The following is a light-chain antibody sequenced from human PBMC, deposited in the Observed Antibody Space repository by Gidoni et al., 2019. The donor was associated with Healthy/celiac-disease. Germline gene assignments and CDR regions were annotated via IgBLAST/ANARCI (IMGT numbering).Light chain of an antibody. Sequence: DIVMTQSPDSLAVSLGERATINCKSSQSVLYSSNNKNYLAWYQHKPGQPPKLRIYWASTRESGVPDRFSGSGSGTDFTLTISSLQAEDVAVYYCQQYYSTPYTFGQXTKLEIK. CDR3: QQYYSTPYT. CDR2: WAS. CDR1: QSVLYSSNNKNY. V-gene: IGKV4-1*01. J-gene: IGKJ2*01.